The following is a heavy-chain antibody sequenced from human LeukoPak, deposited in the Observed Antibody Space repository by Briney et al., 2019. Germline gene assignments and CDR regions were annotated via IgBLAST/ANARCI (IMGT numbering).Heavy chain of an antibody. CDR2: IIPIFGTA. J-gene: IGHJ4*02. CDR1: GGTFSSYA. Sequence: GSSVKVSCKASGGTFSSYAISWVRQAPGQGLEWMGGIIPIFGTANYAQKFQGRVTITADESTSTAYVELSSLRSEDTAVYYCARGGRDYYDSSGPWDYWGQGTLVTVSS. D-gene: IGHD3-22*01. CDR3: ARGGRDYYDSSGPWDY. V-gene: IGHV1-69*01.